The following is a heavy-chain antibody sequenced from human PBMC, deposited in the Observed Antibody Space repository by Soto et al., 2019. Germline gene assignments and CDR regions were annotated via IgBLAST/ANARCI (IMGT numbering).Heavy chain of an antibody. CDR1: GDSVSSNSAA. Sequence: SQPLSLTCAISGDSVSSNSAAWNWIRQSPSRGLEWLGRTYYRSKWYNDYAVSVKSRITINPDTSKNQFSLQLNSVTPEDTAVYYCAREAKPPIVATKQYYYGMDVWGQGTTVTVSS. CDR2: TYYRSKWYN. CDR3: AREAKPPIVATKQYYYGMDV. J-gene: IGHJ6*02. V-gene: IGHV6-1*01. D-gene: IGHD5-12*01.